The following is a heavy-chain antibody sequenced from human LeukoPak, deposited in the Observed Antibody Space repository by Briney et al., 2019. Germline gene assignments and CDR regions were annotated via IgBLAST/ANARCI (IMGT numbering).Heavy chain of an antibody. CDR2: IYYSGST. V-gene: IGHV4-39*01. J-gene: IGHJ5*02. CDR1: GGSISSSAYS. Sequence: SETLSLTCTVSGGSISSSAYSWGWIRQPPGKGLEWIGTIYYSGSTYYNPSLKSRVTISVDTSKNQFSLRLTSVTAADTAVYYCARHGLSSGRWSHWFDPWGQGTLVTVSS. D-gene: IGHD6-25*01. CDR3: ARHGLSSGRWSHWFDP.